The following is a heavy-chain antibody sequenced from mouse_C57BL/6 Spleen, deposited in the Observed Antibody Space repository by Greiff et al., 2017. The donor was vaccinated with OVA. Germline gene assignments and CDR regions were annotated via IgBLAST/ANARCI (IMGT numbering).Heavy chain of an antibody. Sequence: QVQLQQPGAELVMPGASVKLSCKASGYTFTSYWMHWVKQRPGQGLEWIGEIDPSDSYTNYNQKFKGKSTLTVDKSSSTAYMQLSSLTSEDSAVYYCARSRGIDYFDYWGQGTTLTVAS. CDR1: GYTFTSYW. V-gene: IGHV1-69*01. CDR3: ARSRGIDYFDY. J-gene: IGHJ2*01. CDR2: IDPSDSYT.